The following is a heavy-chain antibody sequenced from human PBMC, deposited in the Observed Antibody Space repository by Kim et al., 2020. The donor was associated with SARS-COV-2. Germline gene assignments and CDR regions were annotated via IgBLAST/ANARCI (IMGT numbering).Heavy chain of an antibody. J-gene: IGHJ5*02. D-gene: IGHD2-2*01. CDR1: GFNFSDHW. CDR2: IRGDGSTT. Sequence: GGSLRLSCTASGFNFSDHWMHWVRQAPGTGPVWVSCIRGDGSTTNYADSVRGRFNVSRDNTRNTLYLQMNSLRVEDTAVYYCVSSPGPWGQGTLVTVSS. CDR3: VSSPGP. V-gene: IGHV3-74*01.